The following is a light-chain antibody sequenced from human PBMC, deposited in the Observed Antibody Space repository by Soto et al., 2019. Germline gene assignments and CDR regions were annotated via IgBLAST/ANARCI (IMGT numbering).Light chain of an antibody. J-gene: IGLJ2*01. V-gene: IGLV1-40*01. CDR2: GNI. CDR3: QSYDSSLSAVV. CDR1: SSNIGAHYD. Sequence: QSVLTHPPSVSGAPGQTVSISCTGSSSNIGAHYDVHWYQHLPGTAPKLLIYGNINRPSGVPDRFSGSKSGTSASLAITGLQAEDEADYYCQSYDSSLSAVVFGGGTKLTVL.